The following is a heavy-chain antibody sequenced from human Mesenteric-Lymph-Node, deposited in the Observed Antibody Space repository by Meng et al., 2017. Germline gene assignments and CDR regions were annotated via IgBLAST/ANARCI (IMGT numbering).Heavy chain of an antibody. V-gene: IGHV4-31*03. CDR3: ARDEWFGVFEY. Sequence: QVQLQESGPGLVKPSQTLSLPCTVSGGSISSGGYYWSWIRQHPGKGLEWIGYIHDSGSTYYNPSLKSRVTISADTSKNQFSLKLSSVTAADTAVYYCARDEWFGVFEYWGQGTLVTVSS. J-gene: IGHJ4*02. CDR2: IHDSGST. D-gene: IGHD3-10*01. CDR1: GGSISSGGYY.